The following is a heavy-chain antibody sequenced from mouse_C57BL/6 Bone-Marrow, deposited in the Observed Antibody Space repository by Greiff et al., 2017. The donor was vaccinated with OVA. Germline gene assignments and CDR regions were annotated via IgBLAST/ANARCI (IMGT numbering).Heavy chain of an antibody. V-gene: IGHV1-19*01. Sequence: DVQLQESGPVLVKPGASVKMSCKASGYTFTDYYMNWVKQSHGKSLEWIGVINPYNGGTSYNQKFKGKATLTVDKSSSTAYMELNSLTSEDSAVYYCARSDCYFDYWGQGTTLTVSS. CDR3: ARSDCYFDY. CDR1: GYTFTDYY. J-gene: IGHJ2*01. CDR2: INPYNGGT.